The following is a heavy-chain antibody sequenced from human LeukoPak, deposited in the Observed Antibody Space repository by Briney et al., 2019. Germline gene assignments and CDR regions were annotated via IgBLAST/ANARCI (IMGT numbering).Heavy chain of an antibody. CDR1: GFTSSNYR. CDR3: ARGSTMDYYTFDI. D-gene: IGHD3-10*01. Sequence: GGSLRLSCAASGFTSSNYRMSWVRQAPGKGLEWVGNINQGGSQKYYVDSVKGRFTLSRDIAESSLFLQLNNLRVDDTALYYCARGSTMDYYTFDIWGQGTLVTVSS. CDR2: INQGGSQK. V-gene: IGHV3-7*01. J-gene: IGHJ3*02.